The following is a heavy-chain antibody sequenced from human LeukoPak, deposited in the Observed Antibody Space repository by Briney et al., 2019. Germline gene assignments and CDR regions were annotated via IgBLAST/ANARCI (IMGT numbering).Heavy chain of an antibody. Sequence: GGSLRLSCAASGFTFSDYYMSWIRQAPGKGLEWVSYISSSSSYTNYADSVKGRFAISRDNAKNSLYLQMNSLRAEDTAVYYCARSPDYGNYGDYFDYWGQGTLVTVSS. CDR3: ARSPDYGNYGDYFDY. D-gene: IGHD4-11*01. J-gene: IGHJ4*02. V-gene: IGHV3-11*06. CDR1: GFTFSDYY. CDR2: ISSSSSYT.